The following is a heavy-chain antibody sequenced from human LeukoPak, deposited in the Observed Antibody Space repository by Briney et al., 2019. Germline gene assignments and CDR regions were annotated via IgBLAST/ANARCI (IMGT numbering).Heavy chain of an antibody. CDR3: ARETDYGDYGLGYHYMDV. Sequence: PGGSLRLSCAASGFTFSSYWLSWVRQAPGKGLEWVAHIRHDRSDKYYVDSVKGRFAISRDNAKNSLFLQMNSLRAEDTAVYYCARETDYGDYGLGYHYMDVWGKGTTVTVSS. CDR2: IRHDRSDK. V-gene: IGHV3-7*01. D-gene: IGHD4-17*01. CDR1: GFTFSSYW. J-gene: IGHJ6*03.